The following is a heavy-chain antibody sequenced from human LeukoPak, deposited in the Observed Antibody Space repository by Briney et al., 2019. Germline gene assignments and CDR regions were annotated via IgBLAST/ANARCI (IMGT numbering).Heavy chain of an antibody. CDR1: GFTFSDYY. J-gene: IGHJ4*02. CDR3: ARDDYSTLPDY. CDR2: IKRDGSEK. D-gene: IGHD4-4*01. V-gene: IGHV3-7*01. Sequence: GSLRLSCAASGFTFSDYYMSWIRQAPGKGLEWVANIKRDGSEKYYVDSVKGRFTISRDNAKNSLYLQMNSLRAEDTAVYYCARDDYSTLPDYWGQGTLVTVSS.